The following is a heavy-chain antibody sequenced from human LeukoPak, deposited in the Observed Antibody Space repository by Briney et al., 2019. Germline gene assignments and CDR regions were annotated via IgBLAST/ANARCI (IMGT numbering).Heavy chain of an antibody. CDR1: GFTFSDYG. D-gene: IGHD2-15*01. CDR2: IWYDGGKK. Sequence: GGSLRLSCAASGFTFSDYGMYWVRQAPGKGLEWVALIWYDGGKKYYTDSVRGRFTISRDNSKNTLYLQMNSLRAEDTAVYYCVRYCNGGSCYRAAFDVWGPGTTVTVSS. V-gene: IGHV3-33*01. J-gene: IGHJ3*01. CDR3: VRYCNGGSCYRAAFDV.